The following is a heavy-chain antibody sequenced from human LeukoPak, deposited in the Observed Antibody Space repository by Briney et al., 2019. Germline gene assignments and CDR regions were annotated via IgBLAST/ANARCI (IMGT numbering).Heavy chain of an antibody. J-gene: IGHJ4*02. CDR3: ARVSPLLWFGEFDY. CDR1: GGSISSYY. D-gene: IGHD3-10*01. V-gene: IGHV4-59*01. Sequence: SETLSLTCTASGGSISSYYWSWIRQPPGKGLEWIGYIYYSGSTNYNPSLKSRVTISVDTSKNQFSLKLSSVTAADTAVYYCARVSPLLWFGEFDYWGQGTLVTVSS. CDR2: IYYSGST.